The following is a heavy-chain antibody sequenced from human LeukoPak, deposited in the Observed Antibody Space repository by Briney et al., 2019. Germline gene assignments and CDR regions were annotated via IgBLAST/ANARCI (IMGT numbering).Heavy chain of an antibody. CDR1: GYTFTGYY. V-gene: IGHV1-2*02. CDR3: ARGSFLPFLYYYDSSGSYFDY. J-gene: IGHJ4*02. D-gene: IGHD3-22*01. Sequence: ASVKVSCKASGYTFTGYYMHWVRQAPGQGLEWMGWINPNSGGTNYAQKFQGRATMTRDTSISTAYMELSRLRSDDTAVYYCARGSFLPFLYYYDSSGSYFDYWGQGTLVTVSS. CDR2: INPNSGGT.